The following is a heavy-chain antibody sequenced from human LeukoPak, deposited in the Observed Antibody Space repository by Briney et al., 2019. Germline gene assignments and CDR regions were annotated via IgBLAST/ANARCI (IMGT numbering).Heavy chain of an antibody. D-gene: IGHD6-13*01. CDR3: AGGIASTGRYYFDY. Sequence: ASVKVSCKASGYTFTSYYMHWVRQAPGQGLEWMGWISAYNGNTNYAQKFQGRVTMTTDTSTSTAYMELRSLRSDDTAVFYCAGGIASTGRYYFDYWGQGTLVTVSS. J-gene: IGHJ4*02. CDR1: GYTFTSYY. V-gene: IGHV1-18*04. CDR2: ISAYNGNT.